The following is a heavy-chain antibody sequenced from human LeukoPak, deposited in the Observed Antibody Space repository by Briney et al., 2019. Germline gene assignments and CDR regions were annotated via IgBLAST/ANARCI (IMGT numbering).Heavy chain of an antibody. Sequence: PGGSPRLSCEASGFTFRRHGMHWVRQAPGKGLEWVAVIWYDGSNKYYADSVKGRFTISRDNSKNTLYLQMNSLRAEDTALYYCARDITSRYLDYWGQGTLVTVSS. CDR1: GFTFRRHG. J-gene: IGHJ4*02. V-gene: IGHV3-33*01. D-gene: IGHD1-14*01. CDR2: IWYDGSNK. CDR3: ARDITSRYLDY.